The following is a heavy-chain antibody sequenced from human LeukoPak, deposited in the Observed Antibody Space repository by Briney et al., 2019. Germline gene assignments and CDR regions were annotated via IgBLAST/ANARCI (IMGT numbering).Heavy chain of an antibody. J-gene: IGHJ4*02. V-gene: IGHV3-23*01. Sequence: PGGSLRLSCAASGFTFSSYAMSWVRQAPGKGLEWVSAISGSGGSTYYADSVKGRFTISRDNSKNTLYLQMNSLRAEDTAVYYCAKDLGVVVTAMIFDYWGQGTLVTVSA. D-gene: IGHD2-21*02. CDR1: GFTFSSYA. CDR2: ISGSGGST. CDR3: AKDLGVVVTAMIFDY.